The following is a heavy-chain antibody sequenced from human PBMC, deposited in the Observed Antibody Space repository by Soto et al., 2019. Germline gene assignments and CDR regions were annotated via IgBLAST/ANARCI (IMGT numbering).Heavy chain of an antibody. Sequence: PGGSLRLSCAASGFTFSSYAMHWVRQAPGKGLEWVAVISYDGSNKYYADSVKGRFTISRDNSKNTLYLQMNSLRAEDTAVYYCAKGYGSGSYYYFDYWGQGTLVTVSS. CDR2: ISYDGSNK. J-gene: IGHJ4*02. CDR3: AKGYGSGSYYYFDY. CDR1: GFTFSSYA. D-gene: IGHD3-10*01. V-gene: IGHV3-30-3*01.